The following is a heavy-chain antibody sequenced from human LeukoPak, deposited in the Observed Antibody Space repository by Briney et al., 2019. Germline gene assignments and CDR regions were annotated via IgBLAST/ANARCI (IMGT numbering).Heavy chain of an antibody. J-gene: IGHJ4*02. D-gene: IGHD6-19*01. Sequence: GGSLRLSCTASGFTFGDYAMSWVRQAPGKGLEWVGFIRSKAYGGTTEYAASVKGRFTISRDDSKSIAYLQMNSLRAEDTAVYYCARDGIAVAGTDYWGQGTLVTVSS. CDR3: ARDGIAVAGTDY. V-gene: IGHV3-49*04. CDR2: IRSKAYGGTT. CDR1: GFTFGDYA.